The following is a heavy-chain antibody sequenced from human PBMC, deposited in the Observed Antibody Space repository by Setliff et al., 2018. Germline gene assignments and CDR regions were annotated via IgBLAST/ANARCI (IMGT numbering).Heavy chain of an antibody. V-gene: IGHV4-4*08. CDR1: GGSISNFY. J-gene: IGHJ6*03. Sequence: SETLSLTCSVSGGSISNFYWSWIRQPPGKGLEWIGSISPGRSINYNPSLRSRVTISGDTSKNQISLNLSSGTAADTAVYYCARDRRDYIGAGSSEIDYYYYYYMDVWGKGTTVPVSS. CDR3: ARDRRDYIGAGSSEIDYYYYYYMDV. CDR2: ISPGRSI. D-gene: IGHD3-10*01.